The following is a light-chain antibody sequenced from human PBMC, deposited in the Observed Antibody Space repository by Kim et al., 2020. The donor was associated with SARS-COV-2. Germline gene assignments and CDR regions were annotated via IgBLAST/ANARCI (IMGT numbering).Light chain of an antibody. J-gene: IGKJ4*01. CDR3: QQYYSCHLT. V-gene: IGKV1-8*01. Sequence: ASTGDRVTITCRPSQGISSYLAWYQQKPGKAPKILIYAASTLQSGVPSRFSGSGSGTDFTLTISCLQSEDFATYYCQQYYSCHLTFGGGTKVDIK. CDR2: AAS. CDR1: QGISSY.